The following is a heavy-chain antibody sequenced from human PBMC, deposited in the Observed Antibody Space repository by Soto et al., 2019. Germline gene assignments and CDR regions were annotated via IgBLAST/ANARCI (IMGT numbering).Heavy chain of an antibody. CDR3: ARGGSWPSYYYYGMDV. J-gene: IGHJ6*02. Sequence: PGGSLRLSCAASGFTFSSYWMSWVRQAPGKGLEWVANIKQDGSEKYYVDSVKGRFTISRDNAKNSLYLQMNSLRAEDTAVYYCARGGSWPSYYYYGMDVWGQGTTVTVSS. D-gene: IGHD6-13*01. CDR1: GFTFSSYW. CDR2: IKQDGSEK. V-gene: IGHV3-7*03.